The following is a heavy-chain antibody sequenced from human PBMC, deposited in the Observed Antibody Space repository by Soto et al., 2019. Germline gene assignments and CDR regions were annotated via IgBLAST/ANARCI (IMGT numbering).Heavy chain of an antibody. J-gene: IGHJ4*02. CDR1: GFAFSSYG. D-gene: IGHD5-18*01. CDR3: VSDRGYGHASVPYS. Sequence: QAQLVESGGGVVQPGRSLRLSCAASGFAFSSYGIHWVRQAPGTGLRWVAVISYDGSLQHYADSVKGRFTISRDNSKNMVLLQISSLRAEDTAVYYCVSDRGYGHASVPYSWGQGTLVSVSS. V-gene: IGHV3-30*03. CDR2: ISYDGSLQ.